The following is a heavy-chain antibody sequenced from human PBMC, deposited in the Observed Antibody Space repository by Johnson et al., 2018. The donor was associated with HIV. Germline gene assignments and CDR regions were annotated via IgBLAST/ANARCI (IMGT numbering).Heavy chain of an antibody. D-gene: IGHD1-26*01. CDR3: ARVLVAADYAFDI. CDR2: IGTAGDT. V-gene: IGHV3-43D*04. CDR1: GFTFDDYA. Sequence: VQLVESGGVAIQPGGSLRLSCAASGFTFDDYAMHWVRQAPGKGLEWVSAIGTAGDTYYADSVKGRFTISRDNAENSLYLQMNSLRADDTALYSCARVLVAADYAFDIWGQGTMVTVSS. J-gene: IGHJ3*02.